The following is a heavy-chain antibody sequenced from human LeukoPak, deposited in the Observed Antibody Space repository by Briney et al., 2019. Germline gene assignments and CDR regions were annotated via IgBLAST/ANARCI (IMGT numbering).Heavy chain of an antibody. CDR3: ARDLDITIFGVVIGFDP. CDR2: INPNSGGT. D-gene: IGHD3-3*01. Sequence: ASVKVSCKASGYTFTSYGISWVRQAPGQGLEWMGWINPNSGGTNYAQKFQGRVTMTRDTSISTAYMELSRLRSDDTAVYYCARDLDITIFGVVIGFDPWGQGTLVTVSS. V-gene: IGHV1-2*02. J-gene: IGHJ5*02. CDR1: GYTFTSYG.